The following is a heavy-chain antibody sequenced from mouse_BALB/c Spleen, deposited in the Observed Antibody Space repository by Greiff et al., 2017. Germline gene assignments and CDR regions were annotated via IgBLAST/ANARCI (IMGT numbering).Heavy chain of an antibody. CDR2: INPSNGGT. D-gene: IGHD1-1*01. J-gene: IGHJ1*01. V-gene: IGHV1S81*02. Sequence: VQLQQSGAELVKPGASVKLSCKASGYTFTSYYMYWVKQRPGQGLEWIGEINPSNGGTNFNEKFKSKATLTVDKSSSTAYMQLSSLTSEDSAVYYCTRFYGSTYWYFDVWGAGTTVTVSS. CDR3: TRFYGSTYWYFDV. CDR1: GYTFTSYY.